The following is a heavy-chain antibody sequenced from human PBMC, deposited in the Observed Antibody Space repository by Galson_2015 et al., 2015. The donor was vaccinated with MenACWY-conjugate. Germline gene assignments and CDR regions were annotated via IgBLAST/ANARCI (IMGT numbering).Heavy chain of an antibody. Sequence: ETLSLTCTVSGGSISSSSYYWGWIRQPPGKGLEWIGSIYYSGSTYYNPSLKSRVTISVDTSKNQFSLKLSSVTAADTAVYYCARDKGFGGVIEWGQGTLVTVSS. CDR2: IYYSGST. CDR1: GGSISSSSYY. D-gene: IGHD3-16*02. V-gene: IGHV4-39*07. J-gene: IGHJ4*02. CDR3: ARDKGFGGVIE.